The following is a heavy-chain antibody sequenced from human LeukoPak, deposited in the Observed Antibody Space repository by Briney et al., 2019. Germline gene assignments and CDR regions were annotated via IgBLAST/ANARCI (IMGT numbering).Heavy chain of an antibody. CDR3: ARKGDGRVDY. V-gene: IGHV3-7*01. Sequence: GGSLRLSCEASGFTFSSYWMSWVRQAPGKGLEWVANIKRSGTETFLMDAVKGRFTVSRDNGKNTLYLQMNSLTIEDSAMYYCARKGDGRVDYWGQGTPVTVSS. CDR2: IKRSGTET. D-gene: IGHD1-26*01. CDR1: GFTFSSYW. J-gene: IGHJ4*02.